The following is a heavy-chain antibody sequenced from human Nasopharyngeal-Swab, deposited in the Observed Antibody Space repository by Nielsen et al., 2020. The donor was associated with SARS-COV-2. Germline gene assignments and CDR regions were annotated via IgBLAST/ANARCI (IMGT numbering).Heavy chain of an antibody. CDR1: GDSISRGDYY. J-gene: IGHJ6*03. CDR2: IYHTGST. CDR3: ARRRGPAYYYYMDV. V-gene: IGHV4-30-4*01. Sequence: SETLSLTCSVSGDSISRGDYYWSWIRQSPVKGLEWIGYIYHTGSTSYNPSLRSRVIISSDASKNQFSLRLSSVTAADTAMYYCARRRGPAYYYYMDVWGQGTTVTVSS.